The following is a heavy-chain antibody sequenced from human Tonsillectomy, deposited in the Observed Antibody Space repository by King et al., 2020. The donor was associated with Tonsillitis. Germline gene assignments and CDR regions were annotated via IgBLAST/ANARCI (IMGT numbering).Heavy chain of an antibody. CDR2: IFHSGST. J-gene: IGHJ4*02. D-gene: IGHD3-3*01. CDR3: ARVYYDFWSGYYFFDY. CDR1: GYSISSGSY. Sequence: QLQESGPGLVKPSETLSLTCTVSGYSISSGSYWGWIRQPPGKGLEWIGSIFHSGSTSYNPSLKSRVTISVDTSKNQFSLKLSSVTAADTAVYYCARVYYDFWSGYYFFDYCGQGTLVTVSS. V-gene: IGHV4-38-2*02.